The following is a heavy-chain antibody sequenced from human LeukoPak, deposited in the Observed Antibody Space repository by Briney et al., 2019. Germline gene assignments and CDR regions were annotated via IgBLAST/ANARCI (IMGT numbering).Heavy chain of an antibody. D-gene: IGHD1-1*01. V-gene: IGHV4-59*04. CDR3: ATTRGPDY. CDR2: IYYSGST. CDR1: GGSISSYY. J-gene: IGHJ4*02. Sequence: SETLSLTCTVSGGSISSYYWSWIRQPPGKGLEWIGYIYYSGSTYYNPSLNSRVTISVDTSKNQLSLKLSSVTAADTAVYYCATTRGPDYWGQGTLVTVSS.